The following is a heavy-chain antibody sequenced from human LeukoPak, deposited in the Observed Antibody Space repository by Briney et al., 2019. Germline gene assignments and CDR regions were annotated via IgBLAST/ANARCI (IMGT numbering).Heavy chain of an antibody. CDR1: GGSISSGSYY. J-gene: IGHJ4*02. CDR2: IYTSGST. V-gene: IGHV4-61*02. D-gene: IGHD3-10*01. Sequence: PSQTLSLTCTVSGGSISSGSYYWTWIRQPAGKGLEWIGRIYTSGSTNHNPSLKSRVTISVDTSKNQFSLKLSSVTAADTAVYYCARVKVDSMVRYYFDYWGQGTLVTVSS. CDR3: ARVKVDSMVRYYFDY.